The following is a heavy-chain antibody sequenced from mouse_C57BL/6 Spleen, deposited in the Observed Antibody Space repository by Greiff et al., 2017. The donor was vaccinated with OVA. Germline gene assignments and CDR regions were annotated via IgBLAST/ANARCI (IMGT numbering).Heavy chain of an antibody. J-gene: IGHJ2*01. CDR1: GYTFTDYN. CDR2: INPNNGGT. CDR3: AREGDFDY. V-gene: IGHV1-22*01. Sequence: VHVKQSGPELVKPGASVKMSCKASGYTFTDYNMHWVKQSHGKSLEWIGYINPNNGGTSYNQKFKGKATLTVNKSSSTAYMELRSLTSEDSAVYYCAREGDFDYWGQGTTLTVSS.